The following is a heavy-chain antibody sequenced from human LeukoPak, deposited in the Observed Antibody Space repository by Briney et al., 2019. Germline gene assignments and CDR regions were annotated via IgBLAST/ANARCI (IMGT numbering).Heavy chain of an antibody. D-gene: IGHD4-11*01. V-gene: IGHV3-21*01. CDR1: GFTFSSYS. J-gene: IGHJ5*02. Sequence: GGSLRLSCAASGFTFSSYSMNWVRQAPGKGLEWVSSISSSSSYIYYADSVKGRFTISRDNAENSLYLQMNSLRAEDTAVYYCARDSYDYNNWFDPWGQGTLVTVSS. CDR2: ISSSSSYI. CDR3: ARDSYDYNNWFDP.